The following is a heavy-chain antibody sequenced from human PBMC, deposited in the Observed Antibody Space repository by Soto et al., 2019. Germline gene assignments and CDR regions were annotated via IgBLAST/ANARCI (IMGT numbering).Heavy chain of an antibody. CDR2: ISSSSSYT. CDR1: GFTFSDYY. J-gene: IGHJ6*02. CDR3: ARERGGDYGDYVAGYYYYYGMDV. Sequence: QVQLVESGGGLVKPGGSLRLSCAASGFTFSDYYMSWIRQAPGKGLEWVSYISSSSSYTNYADSVKGRFTISRDNAKNSLYLQMNSRRAEDTAVYYCARERGGDYGDYVAGYYYYYGMDVWGQGTTVTVSS. V-gene: IGHV3-11*06. D-gene: IGHD4-17*01.